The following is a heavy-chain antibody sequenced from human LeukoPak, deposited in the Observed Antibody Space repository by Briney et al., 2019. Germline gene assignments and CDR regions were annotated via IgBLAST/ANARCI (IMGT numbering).Heavy chain of an antibody. D-gene: IGHD6-13*01. CDR3: AKEGVYSSSWYGNWYFDL. V-gene: IGHV3-23*01. CDR2: IRGSGGST. J-gene: IGHJ2*01. CDR1: GFTFSSYA. Sequence: GGSLRLSCAASGFTFSSYAMSWVRQAPGKGLEWVSAIRGSGGSTYYADSVKGRFTISRDNSKNTLYLQMNSLRAEDTAVYYCAKEGVYSSSWYGNWYFDLWGRGTLVTVSS.